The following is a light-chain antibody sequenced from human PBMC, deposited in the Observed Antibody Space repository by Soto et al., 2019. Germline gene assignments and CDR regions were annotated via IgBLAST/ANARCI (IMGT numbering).Light chain of an antibody. CDR1: QSISTY. Sequence: DIQMTQSPSSLSASVGDRVTITCRASQSISTYLNWYQQKPGKAPKLLIYAASSLQSGVPSRFSGSGSGTDFTLTISSLQPEDFATYYCQHSYSIPRTFGQATKVELK. J-gene: IGKJ1*01. V-gene: IGKV1-39*01. CDR3: QHSYSIPRT. CDR2: AAS.